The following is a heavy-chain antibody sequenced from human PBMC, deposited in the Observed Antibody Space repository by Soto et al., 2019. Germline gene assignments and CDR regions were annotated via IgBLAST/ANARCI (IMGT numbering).Heavy chain of an antibody. D-gene: IGHD1-26*01. J-gene: IGHJ5*02. Sequence: GASVKVSCKASGGTFSSYAISWVRQAPGQGLEWMGGIIPIFGTANYAQKFQGRVTITADESTSTAYMELSSLRSEDTAVYYCARDGPGIVGATSWFSPWGQGTLVTVSS. CDR1: GGTFSSYA. V-gene: IGHV1-69*13. CDR3: ARDGPGIVGATSWFSP. CDR2: IIPIFGTA.